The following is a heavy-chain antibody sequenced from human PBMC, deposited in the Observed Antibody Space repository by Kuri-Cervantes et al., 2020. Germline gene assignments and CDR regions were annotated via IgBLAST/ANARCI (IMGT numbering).Heavy chain of an antibody. V-gene: IGHV1-46*01. CDR1: GYTFTSYG. CDR2: INPSGGST. J-gene: IGHJ6*02. CDR3: ARDTVTTYTDCYYYYGMDV. Sequence: ASVKVSCKASGYTFTSYGISWVRQAPGQGLEWMGIINPSGGSTSYAQKFQGRVTMTRDTSTSTVYMELSSLRSEDTAVYYCARDTVTTYTDCYYYYGMDVWGQGTTVTVSS. D-gene: IGHD4-17*01.